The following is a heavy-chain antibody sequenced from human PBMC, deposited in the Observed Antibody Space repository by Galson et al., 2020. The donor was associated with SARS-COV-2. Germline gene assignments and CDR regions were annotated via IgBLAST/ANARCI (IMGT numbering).Heavy chain of an antibody. Sequence: TGGSLRLSCAASGFTFSSYAMHWVRQAPGKGLEWVAVISYDGSNKYYADSVKGRFTISRDNSKNTLYLQMNSLRAEDTAVYYCARGGVLRFLEWLPNSPQDYWGQGTLVTVSS. CDR2: ISYDGSNK. CDR1: GFTFSSYA. CDR3: ARGGVLRFLEWLPNSPQDY. D-gene: IGHD3-3*01. V-gene: IGHV3-30-3*01. J-gene: IGHJ4*02.